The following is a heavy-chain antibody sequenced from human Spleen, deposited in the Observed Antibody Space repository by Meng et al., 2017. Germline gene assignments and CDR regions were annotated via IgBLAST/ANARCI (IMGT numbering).Heavy chain of an antibody. J-gene: IGHJ4*02. CDR1: GFTLSRFW. CDR3: AKDAI. Sequence: EVQVVESGGGVVQPGGFLRLSCAASGFTLSRFWMHWVRQAPGKGLVWVSRMNEDGNTINHAGSVRGRFTISRDSARNTLYLHMNSLRLEDTAVYYCAKDAIWGQGTLVTVSS. CDR2: MNEDGNTI. V-gene: IGHV3-74*01.